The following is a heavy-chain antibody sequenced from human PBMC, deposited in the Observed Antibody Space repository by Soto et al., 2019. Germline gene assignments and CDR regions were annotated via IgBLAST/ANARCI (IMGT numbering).Heavy chain of an antibody. Sequence: SETLSLTCAVYGGSFSGYYWSWIRQPPGKGLEWIGEINHSGSTNYNPSLKSRVTISVDTSKNQFSLKLSSVTAADTAVYYCARGVKYYYDSRGPSRIFGMDVCGQGPTLTVSS. V-gene: IGHV4-34*01. CDR1: GGSFSGYY. J-gene: IGHJ6*02. CDR2: INHSGST. D-gene: IGHD3-22*01. CDR3: ARGVKYYYDSRGPSRIFGMDV.